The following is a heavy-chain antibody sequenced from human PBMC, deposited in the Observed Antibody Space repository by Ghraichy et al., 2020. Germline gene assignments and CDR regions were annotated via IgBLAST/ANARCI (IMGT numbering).Heavy chain of an antibody. Sequence: GGSLRLSCAASGFTVSSNYMSWVRQAPGKGLEWVSVIYSGGSTYYADSVKGRFTISRDNSKNTLYLQMNSLRAEDTAVYYCAREGASGNYAFDIWGQGTMVTVSS. CDR1: GFTVSSNY. V-gene: IGHV3-66*01. CDR2: IYSGGST. J-gene: IGHJ3*02. D-gene: IGHD1-26*01. CDR3: AREGASGNYAFDI.